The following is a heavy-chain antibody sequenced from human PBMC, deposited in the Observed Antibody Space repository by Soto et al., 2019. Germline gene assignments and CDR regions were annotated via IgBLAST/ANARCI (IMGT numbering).Heavy chain of an antibody. Sequence: ASVKVSFKASGYSFTSYGISWVRQAPGQGLEWMGWISAYNGNTNYAQKLQGRVTMTTDTSTSTAYMELRSLRSDDTAVYYCAREGTYDILTGYPTGFDPWGQGTLVTVSS. J-gene: IGHJ5*02. CDR3: AREGTYDILTGYPTGFDP. CDR1: GYSFTSYG. D-gene: IGHD3-9*01. V-gene: IGHV1-18*01. CDR2: ISAYNGNT.